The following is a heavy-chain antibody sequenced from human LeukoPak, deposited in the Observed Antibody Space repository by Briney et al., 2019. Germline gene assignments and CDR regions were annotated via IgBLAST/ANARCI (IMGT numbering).Heavy chain of an antibody. J-gene: IGHJ5*02. D-gene: IGHD3-10*01. CDR1: GFTLSSYD. V-gene: IGHV3-23*01. Sequence: PGGSLRLSCAASGFTLSSYDMRWVRQAPGKGLEWVSAITSGGSTYYADSVKGRFAVSRDNSYNSLSLQMNSLRADDTAVYYCARSSHGFSWGQGTLVTVSS. CDR2: ITSGGST. CDR3: ARSSHGFS.